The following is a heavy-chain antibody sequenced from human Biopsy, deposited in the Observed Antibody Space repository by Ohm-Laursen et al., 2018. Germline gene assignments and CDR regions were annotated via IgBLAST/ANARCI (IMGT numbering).Heavy chain of an antibody. CDR2: ITWNSGSI. V-gene: IGHV3-9*01. J-gene: IGHJ4*02. D-gene: IGHD2-21*02. CDR1: GFTFADYA. CDR3: AKDLGQVTAAIGY. Sequence: SLRLSCAASGFTFADYAMHWVRHAPGKGLEWVSGITWNSGSIGYADSVMGRFSIFRDNAKHSLYLQMNSLRAEDTALYYCAKDLGQVTAAIGYWGQGTLVTVSS.